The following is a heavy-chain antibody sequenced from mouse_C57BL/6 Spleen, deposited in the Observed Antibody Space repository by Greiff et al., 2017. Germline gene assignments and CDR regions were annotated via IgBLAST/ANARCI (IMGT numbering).Heavy chain of an antibody. V-gene: IGHV1-55*01. Sequence: QVQLQQPGAELVKPGASVKMSCKASGYTFTSYWITWVKQRPGQGLEWIGDINPGSGSTNFNEKFKSKATLTEDTSSSTAYMRLSNLTSEDSAVYYCATDPRVVSWYFDVWGTGTTVTVSS. D-gene: IGHD1-1*01. CDR2: INPGSGST. CDR3: ATDPRVVSWYFDV. J-gene: IGHJ1*03. CDR1: GYTFTSYW.